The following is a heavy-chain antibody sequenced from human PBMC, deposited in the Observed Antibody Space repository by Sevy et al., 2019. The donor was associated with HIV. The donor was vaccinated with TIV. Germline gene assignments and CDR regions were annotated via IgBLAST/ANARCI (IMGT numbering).Heavy chain of an antibody. V-gene: IGHV4-39*01. D-gene: IGHD3-10*01. CDR2: LYFSGTT. CDR1: GGSIVSSRFY. Sequence: SETLSLSCTVSGGSIVSSRFYWGWIRQPPGKGLQWVGSLYFSGTTYYNPSLKSRLSISVDTSKNQFSLRLTSVTAADTALYYCARQRDSFGSGASRFYYMDIWGKGTTVTVSS. CDR3: ARQRDSFGSGASRFYYMDI. J-gene: IGHJ6*03.